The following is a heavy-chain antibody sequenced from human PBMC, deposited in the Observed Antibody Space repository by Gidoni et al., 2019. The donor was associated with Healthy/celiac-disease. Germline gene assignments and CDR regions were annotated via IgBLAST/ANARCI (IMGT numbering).Heavy chain of an antibody. V-gene: IGHV3-33*01. CDR3: ARDMDGSSITG. CDR2: IWYDGSNK. D-gene: IGHD1-20*01. J-gene: IGHJ4*02. CDR1: GFTFSSYG. Sequence: QVQLVESGGGVVQPGRSLRLSCAASGFTFSSYGMHWVRQAPGKGLEWVAVIWYDGSNKYYADSVKGRFTISRDNSKNTLYLQMNSLRAEDTAVYYCARDMDGSSITGWGQGTLVTVSS.